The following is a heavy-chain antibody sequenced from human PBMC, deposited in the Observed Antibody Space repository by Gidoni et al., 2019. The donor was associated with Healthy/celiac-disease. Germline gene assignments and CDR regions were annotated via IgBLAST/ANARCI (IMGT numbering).Heavy chain of an antibody. Sequence: QAQLVQSGAEVKKPGASVKVSCKASGYTFISYGISWVRQAPGQGLEWMGWISAYNGNTNYAQKVQGRVTMTTDTSTSTAYMALRSLTSDDTAVYYCARVVGGGYYHDYWGQGTLVTVSS. V-gene: IGHV1-18*01. J-gene: IGHJ4*02. CDR2: ISAYNGNT. D-gene: IGHD2-15*01. CDR1: GYTFISYG. CDR3: ARVVGGGYYHDY.